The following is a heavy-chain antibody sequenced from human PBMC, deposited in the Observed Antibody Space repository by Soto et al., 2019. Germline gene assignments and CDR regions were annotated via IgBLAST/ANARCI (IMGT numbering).Heavy chain of an antibody. J-gene: IGHJ4*02. CDR2: ISGSGGST. CDR3: ARPSRGVYSSVDY. D-gene: IGHD6-25*01. CDR1: GFTFSSYA. V-gene: IGHV3-23*01. Sequence: GGSLRLSCAASGFTFSSYAMSWVRQTPGKGLEWVSAISGSGGSTYYADSVKGRFTISRDNSKNTLYLQMNSLRASDTAMYYCARPSRGVYSSVDYWGQGTLVTVSS.